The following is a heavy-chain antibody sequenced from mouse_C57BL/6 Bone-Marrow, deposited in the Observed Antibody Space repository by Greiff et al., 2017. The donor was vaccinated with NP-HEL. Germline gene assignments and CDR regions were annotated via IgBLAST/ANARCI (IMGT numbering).Heavy chain of an antibody. Sequence: VQLKESGPELVKPGASVKISCKASGYSFTDYNMNWVKQSNGKSLEWIGVVNPNYGTTSYNQKFKGKATLTVDQSSSTAYMQLNSLTSEDSAVYYCARFGYYEGAWFAYWGQGTLVTVSA. CDR1: GYSFTDYN. CDR2: VNPNYGTT. V-gene: IGHV1-39*01. J-gene: IGHJ3*01. CDR3: ARFGYYEGAWFAY. D-gene: IGHD2-3*01.